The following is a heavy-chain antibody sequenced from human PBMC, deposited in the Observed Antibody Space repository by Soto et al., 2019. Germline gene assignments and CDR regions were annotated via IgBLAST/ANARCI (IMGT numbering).Heavy chain of an antibody. CDR1: GYTFTGYY. D-gene: IGHD2-15*01. J-gene: IGHJ4*02. V-gene: IGHV1-2*02. CDR2: INPNSGGI. Sequence: QEQLVQSGAEVKKPGASVKVSCKASGYTFTGYYMHWVRQAPGQGLEWMGWINPNSGGINYAQKFQGRVTMTTDTLTSTAYMELRSLRSDDTAVYYCARRGAYCSGGTCYHFDYWGQGTLVTVSS. CDR3: ARRGAYCSGGTCYHFDY.